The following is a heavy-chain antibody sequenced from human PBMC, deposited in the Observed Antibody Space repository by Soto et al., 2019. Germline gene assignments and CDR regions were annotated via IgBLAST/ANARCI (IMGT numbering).Heavy chain of an antibody. D-gene: IGHD2-2*01. V-gene: IGHV1-69*12. CDR2: IIPIFGTA. Sequence: QVQLVQSGAEVKKPGSSVKVSCKAYGGTFRSYAISWVRQSPGQGLEWMGGIIPIFGTANYAQKFQGRVTITADESTSTAYMERSSLRSEDTAVYCCARSTSYGGDGIDVWGQGTTVTVSS. J-gene: IGHJ6*02. CDR3: ARSTSYGGDGIDV. CDR1: GGTFRSYA.